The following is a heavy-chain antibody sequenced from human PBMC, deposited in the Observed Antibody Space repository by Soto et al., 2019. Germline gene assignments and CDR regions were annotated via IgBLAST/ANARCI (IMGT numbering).Heavy chain of an antibody. CDR1: GYSFTSYW. D-gene: IGHD5-18*01. V-gene: IGHV5-51*01. CDR3: ARTGGYSHRFYYYGMDV. Sequence: PGESLKISCKGSGYSFTSYWIGWVRQMPGKGLEWMGIIYPGDSDTRYSPSFQGQVTISADKSISTAYLQWSSLKASDTAMHYCARTGGYSHRFYYYGMDVWGQGTTVTVSS. CDR2: IYPGDSDT. J-gene: IGHJ6*02.